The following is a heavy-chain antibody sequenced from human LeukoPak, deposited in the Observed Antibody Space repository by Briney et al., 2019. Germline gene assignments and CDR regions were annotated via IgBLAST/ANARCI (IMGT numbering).Heavy chain of an antibody. V-gene: IGHV1-3*01. D-gene: IGHD2-21*01. CDR2: IHGGNGDT. Sequence: ASVKVSCKASGYTITNYVVHWVRQAPGQRPEWMGWIHGGNGDTKYSQNFQGRVTITRDTSASTAYMELSSLTSEDTALYYCARDDCGDTCYPGGYWGQGTLVTVSS. J-gene: IGHJ4*02. CDR1: GYTITNYV. CDR3: ARDDCGDTCYPGGY.